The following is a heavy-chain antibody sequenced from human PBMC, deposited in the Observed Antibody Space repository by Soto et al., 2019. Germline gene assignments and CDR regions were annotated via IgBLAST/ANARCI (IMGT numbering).Heavy chain of an antibody. D-gene: IGHD2-15*01. J-gene: IGHJ4*02. CDR3: ATLPPRIVVVVLPIPS. Sequence: SETLSLTCTVSGGSISSGGYYWSWIRQHPGTGLEWIGHISYSGSTYYNTSLKSRVTISVDTSKNQFSLIVKSVTAADTAVYYCATLPPRIVVVVLPIPSWGQGTLVTVS. CDR1: GGSISSGGYY. V-gene: IGHV4-31*03. CDR2: ISYSGST.